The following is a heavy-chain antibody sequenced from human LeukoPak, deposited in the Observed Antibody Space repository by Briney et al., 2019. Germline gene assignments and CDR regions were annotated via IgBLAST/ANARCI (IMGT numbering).Heavy chain of an antibody. J-gene: IGHJ3*02. V-gene: IGHV1-69*01. Sequence: SVKVSCKASGGTFSSYAISWVRQAPGQGLEWMGGINPIFGTANYAQKFQGRVTITADESTSTAYMELSSLRSEDTAVYYCARALSRWIQLWSDAFDIWGQGTMLTVSS. D-gene: IGHD5-18*01. CDR1: GGTFSSYA. CDR2: INPIFGTA. CDR3: ARALSRWIQLWSDAFDI.